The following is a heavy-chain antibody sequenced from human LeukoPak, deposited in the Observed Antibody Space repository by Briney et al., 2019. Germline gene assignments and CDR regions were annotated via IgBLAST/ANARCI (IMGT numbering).Heavy chain of an antibody. D-gene: IGHD2-21*02. CDR3: TRSPQYCGSDCYSDY. J-gene: IGHJ4*02. CDR1: EFSFSSYT. V-gene: IGHV3-21*01. CDR2: ISSSSTYI. Sequence: GGSLRLSCAASEFSFSSYTMNWVRQAPGKGLEWVSYISSSSTYIYYADSVKGRFTISRDNARNSLFLQMHSLRAEDTAVYYCTRSPQYCGSDCYSDYWGRGTLVTVSS.